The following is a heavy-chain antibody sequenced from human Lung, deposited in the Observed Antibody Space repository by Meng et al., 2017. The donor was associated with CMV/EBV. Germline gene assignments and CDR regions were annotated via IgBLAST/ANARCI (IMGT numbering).Heavy chain of an antibody. CDR2: INPSGGST. D-gene: IGHD2-2*01. V-gene: IGHV1-46*01. Sequence: ASVXVSXKPSGYTFTSYYMHWVRQAPGQGLEWMGIINPSGGSTSYAQKFQGRVTMTRDTSTSTVYMELGSLRSEDTAVYYCSTSCSQWGYYYYYGMDVWGRGXTVTVSS. CDR3: STSCSQWGYYYYYGMDV. CDR1: GYTFTSYY. J-gene: IGHJ6*02.